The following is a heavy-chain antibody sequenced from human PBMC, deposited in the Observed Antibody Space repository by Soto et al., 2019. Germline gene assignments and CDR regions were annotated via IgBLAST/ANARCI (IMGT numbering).Heavy chain of an antibody. V-gene: IGHV3-7*01. CDR3: ARDRSSGCDY. J-gene: IGHJ3*01. D-gene: IGHD6-19*01. CDR1: GFTFSSYW. Sequence: EVQLVESGGGLVQPGGSLRLSCAASGFTFSSYWMSWVRQAPGKGLEWVANLNQDGSEKYYVDSVKGRFTISRDNAKNSLFLQMNSLRAEDTAVYYCARDRSSGCDYWGQGTMVTVSS. CDR2: LNQDGSEK.